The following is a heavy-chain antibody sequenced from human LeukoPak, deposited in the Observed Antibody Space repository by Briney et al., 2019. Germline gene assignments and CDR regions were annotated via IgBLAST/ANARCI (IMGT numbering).Heavy chain of an antibody. D-gene: IGHD3-10*01. Sequence: SETLSLTCTVSGGSVSSSNDYWGWIRQPPGKGLEWIGSIYYSGSAWYNPSLKSRVTISVDTSKNQFSLKLSSVTAADTAVYYCARDLYGSGHFQPESPWGQGTLVTVSS. J-gene: IGHJ5*02. CDR3: ARDLYGSGHFQPESP. CDR1: GGSVSSSNDY. CDR2: IYYSGSA. V-gene: IGHV4-39*07.